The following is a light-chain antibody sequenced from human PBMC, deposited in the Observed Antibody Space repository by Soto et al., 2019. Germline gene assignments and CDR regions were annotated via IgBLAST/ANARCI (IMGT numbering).Light chain of an antibody. Sequence: DIQMTQSHSTLSASVGDRVTITRRASQSISGWLAWYQHKPGKAPKLLIYDASSLESGVPSRFSGSGSGTEFTLTISSLQPDDFATFYCQQYNTYSWTFGQGTKVDIK. J-gene: IGKJ1*01. CDR3: QQYNTYSWT. CDR1: QSISGW. V-gene: IGKV1-5*01. CDR2: DAS.